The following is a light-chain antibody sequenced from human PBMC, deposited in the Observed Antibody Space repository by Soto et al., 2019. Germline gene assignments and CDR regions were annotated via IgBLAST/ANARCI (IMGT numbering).Light chain of an antibody. J-gene: IGKJ2*01. V-gene: IGKV3-20*01. CDR3: QHYGSSPPTYT. CDR2: GAS. Sequence: ETVLTQSPGTLSSSPGERATLSCRASQTVSTNHLAWYQQKPGQAPRLLIYGASRRATGIPDRFSGSGSGTDYTLTISRLEPEDFAVYYCQHYGSSPPTYTFGQGTKLEIK. CDR1: QTVSTNH.